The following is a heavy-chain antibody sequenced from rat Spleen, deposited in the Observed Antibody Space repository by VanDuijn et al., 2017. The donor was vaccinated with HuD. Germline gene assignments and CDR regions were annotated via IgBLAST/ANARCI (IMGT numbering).Heavy chain of an antibody. D-gene: IGHD1-9*01. CDR1: GFPLSNRA. J-gene: IGHJ3*01. CDR3: ARHPTYYGFDGDWFAC. Sequence: VQLVGSGGGFVPPGRSLKLPCAAPGFPLSNRAMPWNSPAPTKGLEWVASISPSGGNTFYRDSVKGRFTVSRDNAKSTLYLQMDSLRSEDTATYYCARHPTYYGFDGDWFACWGQGTLVTVSS. CDR2: ISPSGGNT. V-gene: IGHV5-19*01.